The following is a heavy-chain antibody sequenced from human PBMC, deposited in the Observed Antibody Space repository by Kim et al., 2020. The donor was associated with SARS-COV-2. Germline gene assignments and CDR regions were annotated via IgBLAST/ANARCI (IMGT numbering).Heavy chain of an antibody. CDR2: ISGSGGST. Sequence: GGSLRLSCAASGFTFSSYAMSWVRQAPGKGLEWVSAISGSGGSTYYADSVKGRFTISRDNSKNTLYLQMNSLRAEDTAVYYCAKPRYSSGDGCMDVWGQGTTVTVSS. J-gene: IGHJ6*02. D-gene: IGHD6-19*01. CDR3: AKPRYSSGDGCMDV. V-gene: IGHV3-23*01. CDR1: GFTFSSYA.